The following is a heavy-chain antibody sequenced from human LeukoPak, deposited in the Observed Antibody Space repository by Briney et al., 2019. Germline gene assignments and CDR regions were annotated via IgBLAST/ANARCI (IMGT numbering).Heavy chain of an antibody. D-gene: IGHD2-2*03. CDR1: GGTFSSYA. V-gene: IGHV1-69*06. J-gene: IGHJ5*02. CDR2: IIPIFGTA. CDR3: ARVFGYCSSTSCYGGSWFDP. Sequence: SVEVSCKASGGTFSSYAISWVRQAPGQGLEWMGGIIPIFGTANYAQKFQGRVTITADKSTSTAYMELSSLRSEDTAVYYCARVFGYCSSTSCYGGSWFDPWGQGTLVTVSS.